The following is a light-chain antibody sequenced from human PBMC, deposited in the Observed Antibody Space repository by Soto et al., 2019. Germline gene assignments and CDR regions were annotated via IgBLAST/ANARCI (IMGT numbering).Light chain of an antibody. J-gene: IGLJ1*01. CDR1: SSDVGGYNY. V-gene: IGLV2-8*01. CDR2: EVN. Sequence: QSVLTQPHSASGSPGQSVAISCTGTSSDVGGYNYVSWYQQHPGKAPKLMIYEVNKRPSGVPDRFSGSKSGNTASLTVSGLQAEDEADYYCSSYAGSSNVFGTGTKGTVL. CDR3: SSYAGSSNV.